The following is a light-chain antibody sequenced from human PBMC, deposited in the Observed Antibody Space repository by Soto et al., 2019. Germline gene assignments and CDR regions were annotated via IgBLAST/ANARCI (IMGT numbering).Light chain of an antibody. Sequence: QSVLTQPPSASGTPGQRVTISCSGSSSNIGTNYVYWYQQVPGTAPKLLIYSNNQRPSGVPDRFSGSKSGTSASLAIRGLRSEDEADYYCATWDDSLRGRVFAGGTKVTVL. CDR1: SSNIGTNY. J-gene: IGLJ3*02. CDR2: SNN. CDR3: ATWDDSLRGRV. V-gene: IGLV1-47*02.